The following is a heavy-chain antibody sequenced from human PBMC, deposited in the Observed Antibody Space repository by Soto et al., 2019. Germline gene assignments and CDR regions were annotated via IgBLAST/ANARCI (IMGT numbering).Heavy chain of an antibody. CDR1: GFTFSSYA. CDR3: AKVCGGYCYNGMDV. J-gene: IGHJ6*02. V-gene: IGHV3-23*01. CDR2: ISGSGGST. D-gene: IGHD2-21*01. Sequence: GGSLRLSCAASGFTFSSYAMSWVRQAPGKGLEWVSAISGSGGSTYYADSVKGRFTISRDNSKNTLYLQMNSLRAEDTAVYYCAKVCGGYCYNGMDVWGQGTTVTVSS.